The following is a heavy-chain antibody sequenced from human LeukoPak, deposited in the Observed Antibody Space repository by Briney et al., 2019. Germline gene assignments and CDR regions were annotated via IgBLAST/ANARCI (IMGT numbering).Heavy chain of an antibody. CDR3: ARGRNWVDLARAINYYYYMDV. Sequence: GASVKVSCKASGYTFTSYDINWVRQATGQGLEWTGWMNPNSGNTSYAQKFQGRVTITRNTSISTAYMELSSLRSEDTAVYYCARGRNWVDLARAINYYYYMDVWGKGTRVSVSS. CDR1: GYTFTSYD. V-gene: IGHV1-8*03. CDR2: MNPNSGNT. J-gene: IGHJ6*03. D-gene: IGHD3-10*01.